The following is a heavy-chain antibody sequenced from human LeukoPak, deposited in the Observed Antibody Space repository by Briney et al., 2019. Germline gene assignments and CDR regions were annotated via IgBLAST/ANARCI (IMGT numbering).Heavy chain of an antibody. D-gene: IGHD3-22*01. Sequence: SETLSLTCTVSGGSISSYYWGWIRQPPGKGLERIGSIYYSGSTYYNPSLKSRVTISVDTSKNQFSLKLSSVTAADTAVYYCARTGRITMIVVVTPFDYWGQGTLVTVSS. V-gene: IGHV4-39*01. CDR1: GGSISSYY. CDR3: ARTGRITMIVVVTPFDY. CDR2: IYYSGST. J-gene: IGHJ4*02.